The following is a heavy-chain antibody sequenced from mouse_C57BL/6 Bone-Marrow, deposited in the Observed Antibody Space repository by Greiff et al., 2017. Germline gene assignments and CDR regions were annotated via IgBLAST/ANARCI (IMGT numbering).Heavy chain of an antibody. CDR1: GFTFSDYG. CDR3: ARHNYDYDVGYFDV. CDR2: ISNLAYSI. D-gene: IGHD2-4*01. Sequence: EVMLVESGGGLVQPGGSLKLSCAASGFTFSDYGMAWVRQAPRKGPEWVAFISNLAYSIYYADTVTGRFTIPRENAKNTLYLEMSSLRSEDTAMYYCARHNYDYDVGYFDVWGTGTTVTVSS. J-gene: IGHJ1*03. V-gene: IGHV5-15*04.